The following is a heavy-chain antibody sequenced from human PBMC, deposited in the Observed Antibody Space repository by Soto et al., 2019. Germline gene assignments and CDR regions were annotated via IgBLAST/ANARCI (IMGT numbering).Heavy chain of an antibody. D-gene: IGHD6-19*01. CDR1: GYTFTGYY. Sequence: GASVKVSCKASGYTFTGYYMHWVRQAPGQGLEWMGWINPNSGGTNYAQKFQGRVTMTRDTSISTAYMELSRLRSDDTAVYYCARTSSGWYSHFDYWGQGTLVTV. J-gene: IGHJ4*02. CDR3: ARTSSGWYSHFDY. V-gene: IGHV1-2*02. CDR2: INPNSGGT.